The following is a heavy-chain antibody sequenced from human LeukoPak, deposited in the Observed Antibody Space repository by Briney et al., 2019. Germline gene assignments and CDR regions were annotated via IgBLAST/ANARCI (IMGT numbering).Heavy chain of an antibody. CDR2: IYSGGST. J-gene: IGHJ4*02. Sequence: GGSLRLSCVASGFTVSSNYMSWVRQAPGKGLEWVSVIYSGGSTYYADSVKGRFTISRDNSKNTLYLQMNSLRAEDTAVYYCATDIVATSGDYWGQGTLATVSS. CDR1: GFTVSSNY. V-gene: IGHV3-53*01. CDR3: ATDIVATSGDY. D-gene: IGHD5-12*01.